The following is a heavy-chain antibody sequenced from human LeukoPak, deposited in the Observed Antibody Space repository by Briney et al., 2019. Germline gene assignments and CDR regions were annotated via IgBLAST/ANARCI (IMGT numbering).Heavy chain of an antibody. J-gene: IGHJ4*02. D-gene: IGHD1-26*01. CDR1: GGSITDSF. V-gene: IGHV4-4*07. Sequence: PSETLSLTCTVSGGSITDSFWTWIRQPAGKGLEWIGRIYSCGITNCSPSLKSRVTMSVDTSKNQFSLNLTSVTAADTAAYFCASEQTTSGGRRLDYWGQGTLVIVSS. CDR3: ASEQTTSGGRRLDY. CDR2: IYSCGIT.